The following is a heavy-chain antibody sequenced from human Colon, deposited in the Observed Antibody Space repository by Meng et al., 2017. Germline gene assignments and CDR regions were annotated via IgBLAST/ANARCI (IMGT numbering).Heavy chain of an antibody. CDR1: GDPFTNYG. D-gene: IGHD5-18*01. Sequence: QVQVVQSAVEVKKPGASVKVSCKASGDPFTNYGISWVRQAPGQGLEWVGWITAHSGSTNYAQKFQGRVTMTTDTSTNTAYMELRSLGSDDTAVYYCARDQKYSFGTYFFDFWGQGTLVTVSS. J-gene: IGHJ4*02. CDR2: ITAHSGST. V-gene: IGHV1-18*01. CDR3: ARDQKYSFGTYFFDF.